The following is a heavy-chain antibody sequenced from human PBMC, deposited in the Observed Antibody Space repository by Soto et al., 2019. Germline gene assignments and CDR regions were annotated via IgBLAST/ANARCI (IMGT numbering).Heavy chain of an antibody. CDR3: ARERRIVVVSR. D-gene: IGHD3-22*01. J-gene: IGHJ4*02. CDR1: GGSISSSSYY. Sequence: QLQLQESGPGLVKPSETLSLTCTVSGGSISSSSYYWGWIRQPPGKGLEWIGSIYYSGSTYYNPSLKSRVTISVDTSQNQCSLTLSSVTAADTAVYYCARERRIVVVSRWGQGTLVTVSS. V-gene: IGHV4-39*01. CDR2: IYYSGST.